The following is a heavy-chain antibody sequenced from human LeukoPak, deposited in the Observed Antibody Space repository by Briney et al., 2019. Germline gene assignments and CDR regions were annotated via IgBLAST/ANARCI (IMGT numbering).Heavy chain of an antibody. Sequence: ASVKVSCKASGYTFTGYYMHWVRQAPGQGLEWMGWMNPNSGNTGYAQKFQGRVTMTRNTSISTAYMELSSLRSEDTAVYYCARGLTAMTDYWGQGTLVTVSS. V-gene: IGHV1-8*02. CDR2: MNPNSGNT. J-gene: IGHJ4*02. CDR3: ARGLTAMTDY. D-gene: IGHD5-18*01. CDR1: GYTFTGYY.